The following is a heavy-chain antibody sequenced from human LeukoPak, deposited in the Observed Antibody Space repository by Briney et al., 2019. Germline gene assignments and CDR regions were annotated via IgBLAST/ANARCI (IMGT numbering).Heavy chain of an antibody. D-gene: IGHD6-13*01. CDR3: AKGPGLGAGKRYLDL. Sequence: GGSLRLSCAASGFTFDDYAMHWVRQAPGKGLEWVSGISWNSLNIVYADSVKGRFTVSRDNAKNSLYLQMNSLRPEDMALYYCAKGPGLGAGKRYLDLWGRGTLVIVSS. J-gene: IGHJ2*01. V-gene: IGHV3-9*03. CDR2: ISWNSLNI. CDR1: GFTFDDYA.